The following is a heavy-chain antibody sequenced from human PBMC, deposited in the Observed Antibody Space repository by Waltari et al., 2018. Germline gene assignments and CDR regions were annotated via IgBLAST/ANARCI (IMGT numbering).Heavy chain of an antibody. CDR2: IYSGGST. CDR3: ARSRVNGYDGYYYYYGMDV. CDR1: GFTVSSNY. Sequence: EVQLVESGGGLIQPGGSLRLSCAASGFTVSSNYMSWVRQAPGKGLEWVSVIYSGGSTSYADSVKGRFTISRDNSKNTLYLQMNSLRAEDTAVYYCARSRVNGYDGYYYYYGMDVWGQGTTVTVSS. D-gene: IGHD5-12*01. V-gene: IGHV3-53*01. J-gene: IGHJ6*02.